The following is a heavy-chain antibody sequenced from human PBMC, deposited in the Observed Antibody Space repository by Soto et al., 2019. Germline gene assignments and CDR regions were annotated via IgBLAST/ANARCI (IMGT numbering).Heavy chain of an antibody. D-gene: IGHD5-12*01. Sequence: QVQLVQSGAEVKKPGSSVKVSCKASGGTFSTSTFTWVRQAPGQGLEWMGRTIPILDVADYAQDSQGRVTIPAXKTPCTXXMALTSLTSTCTAVYYCARHSPIGSTYRGYDAIDSSGQGTLVTVSS. CDR2: TIPILDVA. J-gene: IGHJ4*02. CDR1: GGTFSTST. CDR3: ARHSPIGSTYRGYDAIDS. V-gene: IGHV1-69*02.